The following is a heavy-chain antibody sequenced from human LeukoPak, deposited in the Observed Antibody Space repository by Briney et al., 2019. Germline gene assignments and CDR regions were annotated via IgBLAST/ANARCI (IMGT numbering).Heavy chain of an antibody. Sequence: SETLSLTCTVSGGSISSGSYYWSWIRQPPGKGLEWIGYIYYSGSTNYNPSLESRVTISVDTSKNQFSLKLSSVTAADTAVYYCVRLSVVSPHRYFDLWGRGTLVSVSS. CDR1: GGSISSGSYY. D-gene: IGHD4-23*01. J-gene: IGHJ2*01. V-gene: IGHV4-61*01. CDR3: VRLSVVSPHRYFDL. CDR2: IYYSGST.